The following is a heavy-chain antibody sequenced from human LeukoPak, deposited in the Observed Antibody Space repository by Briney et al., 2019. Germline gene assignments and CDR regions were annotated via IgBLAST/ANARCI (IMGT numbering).Heavy chain of an antibody. J-gene: IGHJ4*02. D-gene: IGHD6-6*01. V-gene: IGHV3-43*01. CDR2: ISWDGGST. CDR1: GFTFDDYT. Sequence: GGSLRLSCAASGFTFDDYTMHWVRQAPGKGLEGGSLISWDGGSTYYADSVKGRFTISRDNSKNSLYLQMTSLRTEDTALYYCAKDLYSSWVGLQITGGLDYWGQGTLVTVSS. CDR3: AKDLYSSWVGLQITGGLDY.